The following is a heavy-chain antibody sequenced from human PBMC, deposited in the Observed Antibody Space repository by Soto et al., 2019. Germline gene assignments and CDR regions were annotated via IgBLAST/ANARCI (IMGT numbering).Heavy chain of an antibody. Sequence: GGSLRLSCAASGFTFSSYAMSWVRQAPGKGLEWVSAISGSGGSTYYADSVKGRFTISRDNSKNTLYLQMNSLRAEDTAVYYCANSKVLVWYQLPTYYFDYWGQGTLVTVSS. V-gene: IGHV3-23*01. CDR3: ANSKVLVWYQLPTYYFDY. J-gene: IGHJ4*02. CDR1: GFTFSSYA. CDR2: ISGSGGST. D-gene: IGHD2-2*01.